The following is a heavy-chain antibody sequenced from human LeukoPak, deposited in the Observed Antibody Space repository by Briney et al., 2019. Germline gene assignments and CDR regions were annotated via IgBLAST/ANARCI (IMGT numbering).Heavy chain of an antibody. CDR2: TYSRSKWYK. CDR1: GDSVSSYNAA. Sequence: SQTLSLTCAISGDSVSSYNAAWSWIRQSPARGLEWLGRTYSRSKWYKDYAVSVKGRTIINPDTSKNQFSLQLNSVTPEDTAVYYCARALDDGDAFDIWGQGTIVTVSS. CDR3: ARALDDGDAFDI. V-gene: IGHV6-1*01. J-gene: IGHJ3*02. D-gene: IGHD3-16*01.